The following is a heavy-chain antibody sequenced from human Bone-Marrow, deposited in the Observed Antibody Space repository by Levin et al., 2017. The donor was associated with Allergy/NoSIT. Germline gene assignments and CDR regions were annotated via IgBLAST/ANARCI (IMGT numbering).Heavy chain of an antibody. Sequence: GGSLRLSCAASGFNFRAYAMHWVRQAPGKGLEWLAIISFDGTNKYSADSVKGRFTVSRDNSNNTLHLEMHGLRTTDTAVYYCARDGALDAEGSSVDYWGRGTQVTVSS. V-gene: IGHV3-30*04. CDR3: ARDGALDAEGSSVDY. CDR2: ISFDGTNK. CDR1: GFNFRAYA. J-gene: IGHJ4*02. D-gene: IGHD1-1*01.